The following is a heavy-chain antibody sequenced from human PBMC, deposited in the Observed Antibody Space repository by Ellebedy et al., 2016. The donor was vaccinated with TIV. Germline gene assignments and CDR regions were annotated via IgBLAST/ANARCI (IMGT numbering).Heavy chain of an antibody. CDR2: INPSGGNT. D-gene: IGHD3-22*01. CDR3: ARGDDSGVRDAFDI. J-gene: IGHJ3*02. Sequence: AASVKVSCKAYGYTFTSYYIHWVRQAPGQGLEWMGIINPSGGNTNYAQKFQGRVTMTRDTSTSTVYMELSSLRSEETAVDYCARGDDSGVRDAFDIWGQGTLVTVSS. V-gene: IGHV1-46*01. CDR1: GYTFTSYY.